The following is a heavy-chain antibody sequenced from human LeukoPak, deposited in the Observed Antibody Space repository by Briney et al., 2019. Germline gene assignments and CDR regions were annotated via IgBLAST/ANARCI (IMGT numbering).Heavy chain of an antibody. CDR2: ISSSGSI. CDR1: GFTFSDNY. Sequence: PGGSLRLSCAASGFTFSDNYMSWIRQAPGKGLEWVSYISSSGSIYYADSVKGRFTISRDNAKNSLYLQMNSLRAEDTAVYYCARLLSVAFDIWGQGTMVTVSS. J-gene: IGHJ3*02. V-gene: IGHV3-11*04. CDR3: ARLLSVAFDI. D-gene: IGHD3-3*01.